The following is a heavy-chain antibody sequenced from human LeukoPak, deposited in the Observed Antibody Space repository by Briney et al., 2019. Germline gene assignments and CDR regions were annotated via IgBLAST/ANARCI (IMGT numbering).Heavy chain of an antibody. D-gene: IGHD5-24*01. CDR3: ARGGDAYNPFDY. CDR2: ISSDSSNI. Sequence: PGGSLRLSCAASGFTFSTYSMNWVRQAPGERLECVSYISSDSSNIYYADSVKGRFTISRDNAKNSLLLQVHSLRDDDTAVYYCARGGDAYNPFDYWGQGILVTVSS. CDR1: GFTFSTYS. J-gene: IGHJ4*02. V-gene: IGHV3-48*02.